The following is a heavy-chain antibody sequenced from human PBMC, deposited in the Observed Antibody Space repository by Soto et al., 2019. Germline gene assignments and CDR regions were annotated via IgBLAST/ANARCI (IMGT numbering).Heavy chain of an antibody. Sequence: PGESLKISCKGSGYTFTAYWIGWVRQMPGKGLEWMGIIYPGDSETRYNPSFQGQATISADKSISTAYLQWSSPKASDIAMYYCARVQYISGSTVDYWGQGTLVTVSS. CDR3: ARVQYISGSTVDY. V-gene: IGHV5-51*01. D-gene: IGHD3-22*01. CDR1: GYTFTAYW. CDR2: IYPGDSET. J-gene: IGHJ4*02.